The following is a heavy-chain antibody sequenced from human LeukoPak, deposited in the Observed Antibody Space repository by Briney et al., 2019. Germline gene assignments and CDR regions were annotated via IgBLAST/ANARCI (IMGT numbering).Heavy chain of an antibody. Sequence: GGSLRLSCAASGFTFSSYSMNWVRQTPGKGLEWVSYISSSSSTIYYADSVKGRFTISRDNAKNSLYLQMNSLRAEDTAVYYCAGGYCSSTSCPLYYYYYMDVWGKGTTVTVSS. CDR3: AGGYCSSTSCPLYYYYYMDV. D-gene: IGHD2-2*01. CDR2: ISSSSSTI. CDR1: GFTFSSYS. J-gene: IGHJ6*03. V-gene: IGHV3-48*01.